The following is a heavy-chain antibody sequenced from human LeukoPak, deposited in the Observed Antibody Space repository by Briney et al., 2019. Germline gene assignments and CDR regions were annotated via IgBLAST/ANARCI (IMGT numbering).Heavy chain of an antibody. D-gene: IGHD5-18*01. CDR2: IYYSGST. CDR1: GGSISSYY. J-gene: IGHJ3*02. CDR3: ARHGRVDTAMATRAFDI. Sequence: PSETLSLTCTVSGGSISSYYWSWIRQPPGKGLEWIGYIYYSGSTNYNPSLKSRVTISVDTSKNQFSLKLSSVTAADTAVYYCARHGRVDTAMATRAFDIWGQGTMVTVSS. V-gene: IGHV4-59*08.